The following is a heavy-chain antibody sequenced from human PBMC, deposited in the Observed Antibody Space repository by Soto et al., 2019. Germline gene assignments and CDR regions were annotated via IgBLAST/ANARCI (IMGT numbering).Heavy chain of an antibody. CDR3: AKEGDLADLRSFDI. D-gene: IGHD2-21*02. J-gene: IGHJ3*02. CDR1: GFTFSSYA. V-gene: IGHV3-23*01. Sequence: EVQLLESGGGLVQPGGSLRLSCAASGFTFSSYAMSWVRQAPGKGLEWVSAISGSGGRTYYADSVKGRFTISRDNSKNTQYLQMNSLGAEDTPVYYCAKEGDLADLRSFDIWGHGTTVTV. CDR2: ISGSGGRT.